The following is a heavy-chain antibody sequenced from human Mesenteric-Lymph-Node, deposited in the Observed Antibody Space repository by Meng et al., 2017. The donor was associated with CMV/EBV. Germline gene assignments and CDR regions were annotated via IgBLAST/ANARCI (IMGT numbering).Heavy chain of an antibody. D-gene: IGHD1-1*01. CDR3: GRGQQTFDP. V-gene: IGHV1-2*06. CDR1: GYSFTGYS. Sequence: QVQLAQSGAEVKKPGASVKVSCKAYGYSFTGYSIHWVRQPPGQGLEWMGRISPNTGDTIYEENFQGRVTMTRDTSINTAYMELSSLTSDDTAVYYCGRGQQTFDPWGQGTLVTVSS. CDR2: ISPNTGDT. J-gene: IGHJ5*02.